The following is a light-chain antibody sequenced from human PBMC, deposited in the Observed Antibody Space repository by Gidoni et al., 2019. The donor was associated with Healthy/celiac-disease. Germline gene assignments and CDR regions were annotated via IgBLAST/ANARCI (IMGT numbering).Light chain of an antibody. CDR1: NIGSNS. V-gene: IGLV3-21*02. J-gene: IGLJ1*01. Sequence: SYLLTQPPSVSVAPGQTARITSGGNNIGSNSVHWYQQKPGQAPVLVVYDDSDRPSGIPERFSGANSGNTATLTISRVEAGDEADYYCQVWDSSSDLRYVFGTGTKVTVL. CDR3: QVWDSSSDLRYV. CDR2: DDS.